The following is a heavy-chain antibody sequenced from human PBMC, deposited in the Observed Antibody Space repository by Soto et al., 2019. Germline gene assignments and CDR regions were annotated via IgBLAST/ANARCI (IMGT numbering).Heavy chain of an antibody. Sequence: SETLSLTCTVSGGSLSSFYWVWIRQTPGKELEWIGQIYHSGSTIYNPSLESRVTILVDSSKNHVSLDLTSLTAADTAVYYCARGWGGPYYFDTWGQGARVTVSS. V-gene: IGHV4-59*01. CDR3: ARGWGGPYYFDT. CDR1: GGSLSSFY. D-gene: IGHD3-9*01. J-gene: IGHJ5*02. CDR2: IYHSGST.